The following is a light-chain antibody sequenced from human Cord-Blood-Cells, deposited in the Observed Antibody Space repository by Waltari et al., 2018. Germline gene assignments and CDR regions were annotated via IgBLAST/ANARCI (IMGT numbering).Light chain of an antibody. Sequence: DIVMTQSPDSLAVSLGERATINCKSSQSVLYSSNHKNYLAWYQQKPGQPPKLLIYWASTRESGCSHRFSGSGSGTDVTLTISSLQAEDVEVYYCQQYYSTPYSFGQGTKLEIK. CDR2: WAS. CDR3: QQYYSTPYS. J-gene: IGKJ2*03. V-gene: IGKV4-1*01. CDR1: QSVLYSSNHKNY.